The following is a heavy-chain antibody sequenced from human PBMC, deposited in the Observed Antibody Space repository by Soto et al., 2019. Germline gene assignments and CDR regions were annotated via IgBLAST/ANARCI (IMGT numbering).Heavy chain of an antibody. CDR1: GGSISIYY. V-gene: IGHV4-59*01. CDR2: IYYSGST. Sequence: SETLSLTCTVSGGSISIYYWSWIRQPPGKGLEWIGYIYYSGSTNYNHSLKSRVTISVDTSKNQFSLKLSSVTAADTAVYYCARGGEYDGRSCYYYAGFDVWGQGTMVTVSS. J-gene: IGHJ6*02. CDR3: ARGGEYDGRSCYYYAGFDV. D-gene: IGHD3-22*01.